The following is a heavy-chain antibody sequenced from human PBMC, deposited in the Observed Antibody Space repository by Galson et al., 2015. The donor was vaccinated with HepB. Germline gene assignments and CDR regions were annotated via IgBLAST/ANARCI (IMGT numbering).Heavy chain of an antibody. CDR1: GASITTSGYY. D-gene: IGHD2-15*01. CDR3: ARGGSGSAMGVN. J-gene: IGHJ4*02. Sequence: TLSLTCTVSGASITTSGYYWTWIRQHPGKGLEWIGYIYYSGNTNYNSSLKSRVTISLDTSQNQVSLKLTSVTAADTAVYYCARGGSGSAMGVNWGQGTPVTVSS. CDR2: IYYSGNT. V-gene: IGHV4-31*03.